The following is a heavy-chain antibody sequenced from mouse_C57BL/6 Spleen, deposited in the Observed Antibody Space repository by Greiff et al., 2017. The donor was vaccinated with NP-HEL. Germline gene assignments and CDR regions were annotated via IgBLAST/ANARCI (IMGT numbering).Heavy chain of an antibody. CDR1: GYTFTDYY. J-gene: IGHJ2*01. CDR2: INPYNGGT. D-gene: IGHD2-1*01. V-gene: IGHV1-19*01. CDR3: GYGNYVPFDY. Sequence: EVQLQQSGPVLVKPGASVKMSCKASGYTFTDYYMNWVKQSHGKSLEWIGVINPYNGGTSYNQKFKGKATLTVDKSSSTAYMELNSLTSEDSAVYYCGYGNYVPFDYWGQGTTLTVSS.